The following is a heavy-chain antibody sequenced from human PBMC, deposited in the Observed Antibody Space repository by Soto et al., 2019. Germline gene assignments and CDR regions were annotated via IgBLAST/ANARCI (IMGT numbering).Heavy chain of an antibody. J-gene: IGHJ4*02. CDR1: GFTFDDNA. D-gene: IGHD3-16*01. CDR3: AISQDRGGRTTFIY. V-gene: IGHV3-9*01. CDR2: INWKSDI. Sequence: GGSLRLSCAVSGFTFDDNAMHWVRQAPEKGLEWVSGINWKSDIGYADSVKGRFTISRDNAENSLYLQMNSLRAEDTALYYCAISQDRGGRTTFIYWGQGTQVTVLL.